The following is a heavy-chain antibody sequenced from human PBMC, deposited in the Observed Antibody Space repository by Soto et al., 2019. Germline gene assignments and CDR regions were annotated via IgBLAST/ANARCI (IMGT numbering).Heavy chain of an antibody. CDR3: ATSVGIAPTGEDGMDV. V-gene: IGHV1-69*13. Sequence: SVKVSCKASGYTFSSYSISWVRQAPGQGLEWMGGIIPIFGTANYAQKFQGRVTIVADESTRTVYMELRSLRFEDTAVYYCATSVGIAPTGEDGMDVWGQGTSVTVSS. J-gene: IGHJ6*02. D-gene: IGHD2-8*02. CDR1: GYTFSSYS. CDR2: IIPIFGTA.